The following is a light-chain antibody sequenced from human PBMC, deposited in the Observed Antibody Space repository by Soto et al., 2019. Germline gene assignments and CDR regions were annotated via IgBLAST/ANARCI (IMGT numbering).Light chain of an antibody. CDR1: SSDVGGYDY. CDR2: DDN. J-gene: IGLJ1*01. V-gene: IGLV1-51*01. Sequence: QSVLTQPPSASGSPGQSVTISCTGTSSDVGGYDYVSWYQQRPGKAPKLLIYDDNKRPSGIPDRFSGSKSGTSATLGITGFQTGDEADYYCGSWDSSLSAYVFGTGTKLTVL. CDR3: GSWDSSLSAYV.